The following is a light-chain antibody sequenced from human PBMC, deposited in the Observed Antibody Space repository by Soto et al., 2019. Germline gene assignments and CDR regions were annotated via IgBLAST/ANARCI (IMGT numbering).Light chain of an antibody. J-gene: IGKJ1*01. CDR1: QNVDKF. CDR2: DSS. V-gene: IGKV3-11*01. CDR3: QQRKNWPPIT. Sequence: EIELTQSPATLSLSLGETATLSCRASQNVDKFLAWYQQRPGQPPRLLIFDSSNRATGVPVRFSGSGSGTVFTLTIGSLEPEDSAVYYCQQRKNWPPITFGQGTKVDIK.